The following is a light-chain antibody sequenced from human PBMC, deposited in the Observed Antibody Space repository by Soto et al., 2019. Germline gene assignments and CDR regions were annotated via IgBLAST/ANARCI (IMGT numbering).Light chain of an antibody. CDR1: SSNIGAHYD. Sequence: QSVLTQPPSVSGAPGQRVTISCTGSSSNIGAHYDVHWYQQLPGTAPKMFIFGNTNRPSGVPDRFSASKSGTSASLAITGLQAEDEADYYCQSYDSSLSAHVFGTGTKSPS. CDR3: QSYDSSLSAHV. V-gene: IGLV1-40*01. J-gene: IGLJ1*01. CDR2: GNT.